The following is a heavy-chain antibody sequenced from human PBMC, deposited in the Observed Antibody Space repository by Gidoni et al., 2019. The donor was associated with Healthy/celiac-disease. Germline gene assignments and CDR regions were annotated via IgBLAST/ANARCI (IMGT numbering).Heavy chain of an antibody. CDR1: GFTFDDYA. J-gene: IGHJ5*02. Sequence: EVQLVEPGGGLVQPGRSLRLSCAASGFTFDDYAMHWVRQAPGKGLELVSGISWNSGSIGYADSVKGRFTISRDNAKNSLYLQMNSLRAEDTALYYCAKDGNDYSNAYNWFDPWGQGTLVTVSS. CDR3: AKDGNDYSNAYNWFDP. D-gene: IGHD4-4*01. CDR2: ISWNSGSI. V-gene: IGHV3-9*01.